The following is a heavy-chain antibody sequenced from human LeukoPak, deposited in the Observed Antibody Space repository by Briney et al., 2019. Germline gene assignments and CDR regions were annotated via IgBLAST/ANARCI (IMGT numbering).Heavy chain of an antibody. CDR1: GYTFTSYY. CDR2: INPSGGST. V-gene: IGHV1-46*01. D-gene: IGHD2-2*01. J-gene: IGHJ5*02. Sequence: ASVKVSCKASGYTFTSYYMHWVRQAPGQGLEWMGIINPSGGSTSYAQKFQGRVTMTRDTSISTAYMELSRLRSDDTAVYYCARGTLIVVVPAAIVLGFDPWGQGTLVTVSS. CDR3: ARGTLIVVVPAAIVLGFDP.